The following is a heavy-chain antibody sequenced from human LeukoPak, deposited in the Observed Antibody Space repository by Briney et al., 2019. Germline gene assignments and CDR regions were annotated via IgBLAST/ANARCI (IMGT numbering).Heavy chain of an antibody. CDR2: ISSSSSTI. J-gene: IGHJ4*02. CDR3: ARGSTYYDSSGQVPFDY. V-gene: IGHV3-48*01. CDR1: GFTFSTYS. Sequence: GGSLRLSCAASGFTFSTYSMNWVRQAPGKGLEWVSYISSSSSTIYYADSGKGRFTISRDNAKNSLYLQMNSLRAEDTAVYYCARGSTYYDSSGQVPFDYWGQGTLVTVSS. D-gene: IGHD3-22*01.